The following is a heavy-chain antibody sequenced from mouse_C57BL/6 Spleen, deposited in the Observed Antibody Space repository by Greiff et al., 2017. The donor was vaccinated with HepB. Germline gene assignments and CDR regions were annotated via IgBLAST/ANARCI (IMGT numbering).Heavy chain of an antibody. D-gene: IGHD1-1*01. CDR1: GYAFSSSW. Sequence: VQLQESGPELVKPGASVKISCKASGYAFSSSWMNWVKQRPGKGLEWIGRIYPGDGDTNYKGKFKGKATLTADKASSTAYMQLSSLTSEDSAVYFCARPNLGYDYGSSYGGYFDVWGTGTTVTVSS. CDR2: IYPGDGDT. CDR3: ARPNLGYDYGSSYGGYFDV. V-gene: IGHV1-82*01. J-gene: IGHJ1*03.